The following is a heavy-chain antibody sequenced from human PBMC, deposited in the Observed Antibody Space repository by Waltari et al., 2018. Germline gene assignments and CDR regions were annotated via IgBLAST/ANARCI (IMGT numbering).Heavy chain of an antibody. CDR2: MKEYGSEE. J-gene: IGHJ4*02. Sequence: EVQLVESGGGLVQPGGSLRLSCAASGFTFSGYWLSWVRQAPGKGVEWVANMKEYGSEEYYVDSVKGRFTISRDNSKNTLYLQMNSLRAEDTAVYYCAKDPSYSSGWPYWGQGTLVTVSS. CDR1: GFTFSGYW. V-gene: IGHV3-7*03. CDR3: AKDPSYSSGWPY. D-gene: IGHD6-19*01.